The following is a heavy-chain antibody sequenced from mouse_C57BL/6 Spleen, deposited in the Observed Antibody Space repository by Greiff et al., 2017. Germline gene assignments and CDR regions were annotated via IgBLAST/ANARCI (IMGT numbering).Heavy chain of an antibody. J-gene: IGHJ4*01. V-gene: IGHV1-22*01. CDR2: INPNNGGT. D-gene: IGHD2-2*01. CDR1: GYTFTDYN. Sequence: EVKLMASGPELVKPGASVKMSCKASGYTFTDYNMPWVKQSHGKSLAWIGYINPNNGGTSYNQKFKGKATLTVNKSSSTAYMELRSLTSEDSAVYYCARVYGYENYYAMDYWGQGTSVTVSS. CDR3: ARVYGYENYYAMDY.